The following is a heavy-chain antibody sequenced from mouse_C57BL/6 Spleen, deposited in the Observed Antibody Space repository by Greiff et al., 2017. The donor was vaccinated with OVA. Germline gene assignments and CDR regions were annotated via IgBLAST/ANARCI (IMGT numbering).Heavy chain of an antibody. Sequence: VQLQQSGPELVKPGASVKISCKASGYSFTGYYMNWVKQSPEKSLEWIGEINPSTGGTTYNQKFKAKATLTVDKSSSTAYMQLKSLTSEDSAVYYCASRRVYYGSSYVLDYWGQGTTLTVSS. D-gene: IGHD1-1*01. CDR1: GYSFTGYY. CDR2: INPSTGGT. V-gene: IGHV1-42*01. CDR3: ASRRVYYGSSYVLDY. J-gene: IGHJ2*01.